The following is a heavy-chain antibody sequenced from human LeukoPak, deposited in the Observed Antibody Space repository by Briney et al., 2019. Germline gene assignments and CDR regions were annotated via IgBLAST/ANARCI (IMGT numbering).Heavy chain of an antibody. V-gene: IGHV1-46*01. D-gene: IGHD2-2*01. CDR3: ARALVVPAAMLEYYYGMDV. CDR1: GYTFTSYY. CDR2: INPSGGST. J-gene: IGHJ6*04. Sequence: ASVKVSCKASGYTFTSYYMHWVRQAPGQGLEWMGIINPSGGSTSYAQKFQGRVTMTRDTSTSTVYMELSSLRSEDTAVYYCARALVVPAAMLEYYYGMDVWGKGTTVTVSS.